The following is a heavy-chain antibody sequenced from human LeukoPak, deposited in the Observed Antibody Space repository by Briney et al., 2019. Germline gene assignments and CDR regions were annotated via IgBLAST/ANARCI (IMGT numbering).Heavy chain of an antibody. CDR3: AFSGGYSYGLNFDY. J-gene: IGHJ4*02. Sequence: PSETLSLTCAVYGGSFSGYYWSWIRQPPGKGLEWIGEINHSGSTNYNPSLKSRVTISVDTSKNQFSLKLSSVTAADTAVYYCAFSGGYSYGLNFDYWGQGTLVTVSS. V-gene: IGHV4-34*01. D-gene: IGHD5-18*01. CDR1: GGSFSGYY. CDR2: INHSGST.